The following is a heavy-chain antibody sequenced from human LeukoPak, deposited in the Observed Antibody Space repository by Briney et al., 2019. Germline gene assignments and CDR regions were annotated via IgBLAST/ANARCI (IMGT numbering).Heavy chain of an antibody. D-gene: IGHD3-22*01. J-gene: IGHJ4*02. Sequence: GGSLRLSCAASGFTFSSYAMSWVRQAPGRGLEWVSAISGSGGSTYYADSVKGRFTISRDNSKNTLYLQMNSLRAEDTAVYYCANSEVVVIIPFDYWGQGTLVTVSS. CDR1: GFTFSSYA. CDR3: ANSEVVVIIPFDY. V-gene: IGHV3-23*01. CDR2: ISGSGGST.